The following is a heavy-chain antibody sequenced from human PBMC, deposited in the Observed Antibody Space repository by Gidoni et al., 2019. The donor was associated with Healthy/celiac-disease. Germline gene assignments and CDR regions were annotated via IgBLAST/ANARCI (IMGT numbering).Heavy chain of an antibody. V-gene: IGHV3-11*05. Sequence: QVQLVESGGGLVKPGGSLRLSCAASGFTFSDYYMSWTRQAPGKGLEWVSYISSSSSYTNYADSVKGRFTISRDNAKNSLYLQMNSLRAEDTAVYYCASQGGSYSPFDYWGQGTLVTVSS. CDR1: GFTFSDYY. CDR2: ISSSSSYT. D-gene: IGHD1-26*01. CDR3: ASQGGSYSPFDY. J-gene: IGHJ4*02.